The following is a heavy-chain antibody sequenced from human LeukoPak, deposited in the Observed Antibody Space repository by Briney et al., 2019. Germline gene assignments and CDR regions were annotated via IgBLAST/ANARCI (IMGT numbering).Heavy chain of an antibody. CDR3: ARGQMGATGDAFDM. D-gene: IGHD1-26*01. CDR1: GYTFTSYD. J-gene: IGHJ3*02. V-gene: IGHV1-8*03. CDR2: MNPNSGNT. Sequence: ASVKVSCKGSGYTFTSYDINWVRQATGQVLEWMAWMNPNSGNTGYAQKFQGRVTITRNTSISTAYMELSSLRSEDTAVYYCARGQMGATGDAFDMWGQGTLVTVSS.